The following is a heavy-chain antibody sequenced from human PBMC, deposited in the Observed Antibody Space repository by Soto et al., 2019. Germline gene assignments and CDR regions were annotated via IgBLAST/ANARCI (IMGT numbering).Heavy chain of an antibody. CDR2: FDPSDSYT. V-gene: IGHV5-10-1*01. CDR3: ARHPYIGGLDV. J-gene: IGHJ6*02. D-gene: IGHD2-15*01. Sequence: GESLKISCKGSGYSFGSYWISWVRQVPGKGLEWMGRFDPSDSYTNYNPSFQGHVTISADKSISTAYAQWSSLKASDTAMYFCARHPYIGGLDVWGQGTTVTVSS. CDR1: GYSFGSYW.